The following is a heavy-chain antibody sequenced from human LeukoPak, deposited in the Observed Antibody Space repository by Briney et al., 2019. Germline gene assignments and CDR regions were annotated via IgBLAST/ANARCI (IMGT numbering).Heavy chain of an antibody. CDR1: DGSINSYY. J-gene: IGHJ5*02. D-gene: IGHD1-26*01. Sequence: PSETLSLTCSVSDGSINSYYWSWIRQPPGKGLEWIGYIHSSGATHYNPSLKSRVTTSLDTSKNQFSLKLSSVTAADTAVYYCGRLGSYSDHWGQGTLVTVSS. CDR3: GRLGSYSDH. V-gene: IGHV4-4*09. CDR2: IHSSGAT.